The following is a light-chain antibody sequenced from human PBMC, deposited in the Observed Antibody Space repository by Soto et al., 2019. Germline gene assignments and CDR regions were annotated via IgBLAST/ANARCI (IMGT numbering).Light chain of an antibody. CDR1: ESVSTN. V-gene: IGKV3D-20*01. CDR3: QQYGSSPPRT. CDR2: DAS. J-gene: IGKJ1*01. Sequence: EIVMTQSPSTLSRSPGERATLSWGASESVSTNLAWYQQKAGQAPRLLIYDASNRATGIPARFSGSGSGTDFTLTISSLEPEDFAVYYCQQYGSSPPRTFGQGTKVDIK.